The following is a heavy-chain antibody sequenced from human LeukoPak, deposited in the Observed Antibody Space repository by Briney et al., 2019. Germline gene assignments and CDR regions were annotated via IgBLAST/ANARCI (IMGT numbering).Heavy chain of an antibody. CDR1: GDSVSANSVT. J-gene: IGHJ4*02. CDR3: ARAGSGHYTY. Sequence: SQTLSLTCVISGDSVSANSVTWHWIRQSPSRGLEWLGRTYYRSKWFYDFAPSVMSRITINADTSKNQFSLHLNSVTPEDTAVYYCARAGSGHYTYWGQGTLVTVSP. CDR2: TYYRSKWFY. V-gene: IGHV6-1*01. D-gene: IGHD3-10*01.